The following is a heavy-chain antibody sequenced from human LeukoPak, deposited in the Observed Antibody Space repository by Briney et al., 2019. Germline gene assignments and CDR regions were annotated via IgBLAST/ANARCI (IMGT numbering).Heavy chain of an antibody. Sequence: SETLSLTCTVSGGSISGGDYYWSWIRHPPGGCREWIGYIYYSGSTYYNPSFKAGVTLPVDTSKNQFSLKLSSVTAADPAVYYCAREAGASLGVRGMLAFDIWGQGTMVTVSS. D-gene: IGHD3-16*01. CDR2: IYYSGST. J-gene: IGHJ3*02. V-gene: IGHV4-30-4*08. CDR1: GGSISGGDYY. CDR3: AREAGASLGVRGMLAFDI.